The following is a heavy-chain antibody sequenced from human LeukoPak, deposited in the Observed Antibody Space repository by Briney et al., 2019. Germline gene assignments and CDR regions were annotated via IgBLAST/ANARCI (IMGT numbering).Heavy chain of an antibody. Sequence: SETLSLTCTVSGGSISSGSYYRSWIRQPAGKGLEWIGCIYTSGSTNYNPSLRSRVTISVDTSKNQFSLKLSSVTAADTAVYYCAATTVTTWGYFQHWGQGTLVTVSS. V-gene: IGHV4-61*02. CDR3: AATTVTTWGYFQH. CDR1: GGSISSGSYY. D-gene: IGHD4-17*01. J-gene: IGHJ1*01. CDR2: IYTSGST.